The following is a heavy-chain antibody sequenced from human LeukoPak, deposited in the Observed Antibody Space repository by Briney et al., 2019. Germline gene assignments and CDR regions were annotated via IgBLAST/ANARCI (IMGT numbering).Heavy chain of an antibody. Sequence: SETLSLTCAVYGGSFSGYYWSWIRQPPGKGLEWIGEINHSGSTNYNPSLKSRVTISVDTSKNQFSLKLSSVTAADTAVYYCARSRVAAAPDAFDIWGQGTMVTVSS. CDR3: ARSRVAAAPDAFDI. V-gene: IGHV4-34*01. CDR1: GGSFSGYY. CDR2: INHSGST. D-gene: IGHD6-13*01. J-gene: IGHJ3*02.